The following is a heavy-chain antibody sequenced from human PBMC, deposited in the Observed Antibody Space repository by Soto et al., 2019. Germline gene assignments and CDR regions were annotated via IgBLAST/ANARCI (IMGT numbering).Heavy chain of an antibody. D-gene: IGHD3-10*01. CDR3: VRAGHVFDVHYYGMDL. CDR2: ISSSGTYI. J-gene: IGHJ6*02. CDR1: GFTLRSYW. Sequence: GGSLRLSCAASGFTLRSYWMSWVRQAPGKGLEWVSSISSSGTYIYYADSVKGRFAISRDNANNVMYLQMDTLRAEDTAVYYCVRAGHVFDVHYYGMDLWGQGTTVTVSS. V-gene: IGHV3-21*01.